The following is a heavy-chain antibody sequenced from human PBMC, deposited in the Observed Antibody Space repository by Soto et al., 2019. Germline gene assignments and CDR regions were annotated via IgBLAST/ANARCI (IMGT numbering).Heavy chain of an antibody. Sequence: EVQLLESGGGLVQPGGSLRLSCAGSGFTFSSYAMSWVRQAPGKGLEWVSAISGSEGRTYYADSVKGQFTISRDNSKNKLYVHTNSLRADDTAVYFCAKEPRSIMVIAIVTPDYWGQGTLVTVSS. V-gene: IGHV3-23*01. D-gene: IGHD2-21*01. CDR1: GFTFSSYA. CDR2: ISGSEGRT. J-gene: IGHJ4*02. CDR3: AKEPRSIMVIAIVTPDY.